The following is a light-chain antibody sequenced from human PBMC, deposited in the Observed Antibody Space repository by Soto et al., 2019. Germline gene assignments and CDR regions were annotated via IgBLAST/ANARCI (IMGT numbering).Light chain of an antibody. CDR3: QQYNNWPPGT. CDR2: AAS. Sequence: EIVMTQSPATLSVSTGERATLSCRASQSIGSNLAWYQQKPGQAPRLLIYAASIMATDFPARFSGSGSGTEFTLTISGLQSDDFAVYFCQQYNNWPPGTFGHGTKVEIK. J-gene: IGKJ1*01. CDR1: QSIGSN. V-gene: IGKV3-15*01.